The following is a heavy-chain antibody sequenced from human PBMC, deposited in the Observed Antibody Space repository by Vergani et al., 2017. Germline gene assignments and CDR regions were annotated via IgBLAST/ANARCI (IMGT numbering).Heavy chain of an antibody. CDR2: IYYSGST. CDR1: GGSISSYY. V-gene: IGHV4-59*01. CDR3: ARQAAAGLDY. D-gene: IGHD6-13*01. J-gene: IGHJ4*02. Sequence: QVQLQESGPGLVKPSETLSLTCTVSGGSISSYYWSWIRQPPGKGLEWIGYIYYSGSTNYNPSLKSRVTISVDTSKNQFSLKLSSVTAADTAVYYCARQAAAGLDYWGQGTLVTVSS.